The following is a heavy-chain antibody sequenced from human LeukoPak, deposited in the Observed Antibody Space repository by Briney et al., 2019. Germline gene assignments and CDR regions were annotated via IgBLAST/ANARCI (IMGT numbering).Heavy chain of an antibody. J-gene: IGHJ4*02. CDR2: ISTRIDYT. CDR3: ARAIFSRGWYLVDY. CDR1: GFPFSSYS. Sequence: GGSLRLSCAASGFPFSSYSMNWVRRAPGRGLEWVSSISTRIDYTYYADSVKGRFTISRDNAKNSLYLQMNSLRAEDTAVYYCARAIFSRGWYLVDYWGQGTLVTVSS. D-gene: IGHD6-19*01. V-gene: IGHV3-21*01.